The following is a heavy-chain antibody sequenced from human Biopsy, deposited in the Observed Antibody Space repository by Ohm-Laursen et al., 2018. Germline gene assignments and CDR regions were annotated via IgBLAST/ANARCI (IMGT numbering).Heavy chain of an antibody. CDR3: TKARVAIRYFDI. CDR2: ITWNSGTI. Sequence: SLRLSCAATGFIFDDYAMHWVRQAPGKGLEWVSSITWNSGTIDYADSVKGRFTISRDNAKNSLYLQMNSLRAGDTALYYCTKARVAIRYFDIWGRGTLVTVSS. D-gene: IGHD2-15*01. V-gene: IGHV3-9*01. CDR1: GFIFDDYA. J-gene: IGHJ2*01.